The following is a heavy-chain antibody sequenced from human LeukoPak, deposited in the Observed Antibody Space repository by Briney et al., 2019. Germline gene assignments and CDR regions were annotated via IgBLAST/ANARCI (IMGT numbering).Heavy chain of an antibody. CDR1: GHSISSPYY. CDR2: ISYTGST. V-gene: IGHV4-59*01. D-gene: IGHD3-10*01. Sequence: PSETLSLTCTVSGHSISSPYYWAWIRQPPGKGLEWIGYISYTGSTTYNSSLKSRVTISLDTSQNQFSLKLTSVTPADTAVYYCARTAKYYYGSETYYFFDYWGQGTLVTVSS. CDR3: ARTAKYYYGSETYYFFDY. J-gene: IGHJ4*02.